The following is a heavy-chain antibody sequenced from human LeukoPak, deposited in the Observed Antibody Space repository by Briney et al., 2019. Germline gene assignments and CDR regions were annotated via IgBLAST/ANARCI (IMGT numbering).Heavy chain of an antibody. CDR3: VRDDYNGNSFDS. CDR1: GYSFTASY. V-gene: IGHV1-2*02. D-gene: IGHD4-4*01. J-gene: IGHJ5*01. CDR2: INPKNGDT. Sequence: ASVRVSCKASGYSFTASYMHWVRQAPGQGLEWEGCINPKNGDTSSAQRFQGRVTMTRDTSFSTAYMDLSSLRSDDTAVYYCVRDDYNGNSFDSWGPGTLVTVSS.